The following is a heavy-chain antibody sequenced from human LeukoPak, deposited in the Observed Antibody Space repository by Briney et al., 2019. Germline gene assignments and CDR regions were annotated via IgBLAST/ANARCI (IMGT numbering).Heavy chain of an antibody. Sequence: ASVKVSCKASGYTFTSYGISWVRQAPGQGLEWMGWISAYNGNTNYAQKLQGRVTMTTDISTSTAYMELRSLRSDDTAVYYCARDPFYYYYMDVWGKGTTVTVSS. CDR3: ARDPFYYYYMDV. J-gene: IGHJ6*03. CDR2: ISAYNGNT. V-gene: IGHV1-18*01. CDR1: GYTFTSYG.